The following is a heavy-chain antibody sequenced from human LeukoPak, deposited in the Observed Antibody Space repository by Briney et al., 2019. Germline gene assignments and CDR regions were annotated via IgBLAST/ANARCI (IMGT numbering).Heavy chain of an antibody. V-gene: IGHV3-48*01. CDR3: AKEEWLLAVYFDY. J-gene: IGHJ4*02. CDR2: ISSRSSTI. CDR1: GFTFSSYS. D-gene: IGHD3-3*01. Sequence: GGSLRLSCAASGFTFSSYSMNWVRQAPGKGLEWISYISSRSSTIYYADSVRGRFTISRDNAKNSLYLQMNSLRAEDTAVYYCAKEEWLLAVYFDYWGQGTLVTVSS.